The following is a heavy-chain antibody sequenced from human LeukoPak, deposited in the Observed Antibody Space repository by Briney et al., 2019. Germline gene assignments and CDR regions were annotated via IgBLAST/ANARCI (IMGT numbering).Heavy chain of an antibody. J-gene: IGHJ4*02. D-gene: IGHD2-21*01. CDR2: ISSSSSYT. CDR3: ARSYSYDADFDY. Sequence: GGSLRLSCAASGFTFSSYSMNWVRQAPGKGLEWVSSISSSSSYTNYADSVKGRFTISRDNAKNSLYLQMNSLRAEDTAVYYCARSYSYDADFDYWGQGTLVTVSS. V-gene: IGHV3-21*01. CDR1: GFTFSSYS.